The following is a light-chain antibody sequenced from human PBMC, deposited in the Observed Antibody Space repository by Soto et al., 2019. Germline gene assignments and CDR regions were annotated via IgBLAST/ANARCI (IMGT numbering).Light chain of an antibody. CDR2: DTS. CDR1: QSVSSN. Sequence: EIVMTQTPATLSVSPGERATLSCRASQSVSSNLAWYQQKPGQAPRLLIYDTSSRATDIPDRFSGSGSGTDFTLTIGRPEPEDFAVYYCQQYGSLGTFGQGTKVDIK. J-gene: IGKJ1*01. CDR3: QQYGSLGT. V-gene: IGKV3-20*01.